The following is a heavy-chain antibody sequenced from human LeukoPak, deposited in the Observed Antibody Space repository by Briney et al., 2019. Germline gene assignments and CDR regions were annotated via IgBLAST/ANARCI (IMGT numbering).Heavy chain of an antibody. J-gene: IGHJ4*02. CDR1: GGTFSSYA. D-gene: IGHD5-24*01. CDR2: IIPILGIA. V-gene: IGHV1-69*04. Sequence: GASGKVSCKASGGTFSSYAISWVRQAPGQGLEWMGRIIPILGIANYAQKFQGRVTITADKSTSTAYMELSSLRSEDTAVYYCARDQDGYNCFDYWGQGTLVTVSS. CDR3: ARDQDGYNCFDY.